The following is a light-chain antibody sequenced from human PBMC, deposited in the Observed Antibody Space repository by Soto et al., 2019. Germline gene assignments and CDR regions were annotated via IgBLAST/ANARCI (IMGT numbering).Light chain of an antibody. CDR1: QSVSSN. CDR2: GAS. CDR3: HQYNNWPHT. V-gene: IGKV3-15*01. Sequence: EIVMTQSPATLSVSPGERATLSCRASQSVSSNLVWYQQKPGQAPRLLIYGASTRATGIPARFSGSGFGTDFTLTISSLQSEYFALYYCHQYNNWPHTFGQGTKLEIK. J-gene: IGKJ2*01.